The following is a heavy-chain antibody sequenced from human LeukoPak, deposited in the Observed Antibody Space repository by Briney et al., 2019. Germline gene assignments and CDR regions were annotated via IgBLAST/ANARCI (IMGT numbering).Heavy chain of an antibody. Sequence: ASVEVSCKASGYTFTSYDINWLRQATGQGPEWMGWMNPNSGATGYAQKFQGRVTMTRSTTINTAYMELSSLRSEDTAVYYCARSKDSSGWLPPKYWGQGTLVTVSS. J-gene: IGHJ4*02. V-gene: IGHV1-8*01. CDR3: ARSKDSSGWLPPKY. CDR1: GYTFTSYD. D-gene: IGHD6-19*01. CDR2: MNPNSGAT.